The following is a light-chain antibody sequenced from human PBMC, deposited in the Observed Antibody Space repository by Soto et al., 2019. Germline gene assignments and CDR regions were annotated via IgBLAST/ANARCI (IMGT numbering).Light chain of an antibody. CDR1: QTISNY. CDR2: AAS. V-gene: IGKV1-39*01. Sequence: DIQMTQSPSSLSASVGDRVTISCRASQTISNYLNWYQQKPGKAPQLLIYAASTLQSGVPSRFSGSGSGTDFTLTISSLQPEDFATYYCHQTYNTLYTFGQGTKVDIK. CDR3: HQTYNTLYT. J-gene: IGKJ2*01.